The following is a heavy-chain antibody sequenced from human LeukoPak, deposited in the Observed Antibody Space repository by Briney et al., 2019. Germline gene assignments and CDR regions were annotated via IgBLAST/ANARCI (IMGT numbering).Heavy chain of an antibody. J-gene: IGHJ4*02. V-gene: IGHV3-48*04. CDR3: ARGGYSSSWYHDS. CDR1: GFTLSNYS. D-gene: IGHD6-13*01. Sequence: GGSLRLSCAVSGFTLSNYSMNWVRQAPGKGLEWISYISGSGFTIHYADSVKGRFTISRDNAKNSLYLQMNSLRAEDTAVYYCARGGYSSSWYHDSWGQGTLVTVSS. CDR2: ISGSGFTI.